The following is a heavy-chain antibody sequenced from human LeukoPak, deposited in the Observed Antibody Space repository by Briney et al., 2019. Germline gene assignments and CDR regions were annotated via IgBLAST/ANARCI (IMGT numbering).Heavy chain of an antibody. V-gene: IGHV3-23*01. J-gene: IGHJ4*02. D-gene: IGHD3-9*01. Sequence: PGGSLRLSCAAPGFTFSSYAMSWVRQAPGKGLEWVSAISGSGGSTYYADSVKGRFTISRDNSKNTLYLQMNSLRAEDTAVYYCAKEVGRYFDWTHTYFDYWGQGTLVTVSS. CDR1: GFTFSSYA. CDR3: AKEVGRYFDWTHTYFDY. CDR2: ISGSGGST.